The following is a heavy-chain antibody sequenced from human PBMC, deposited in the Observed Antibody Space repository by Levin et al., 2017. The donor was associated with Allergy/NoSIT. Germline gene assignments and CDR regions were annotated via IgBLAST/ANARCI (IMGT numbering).Heavy chain of an antibody. CDR2: MNGDGTIT. D-gene: IGHD1-14*01. J-gene: IGHJ4*02. V-gene: IGHV3-74*01. CDR1: GFTFSDNW. Sequence: PGGSLRLSCAASGFTFSDNWMHWVRQAPGKGLVWVSRMNGDGTITNYAGSVKGRFTISRDNAKNTLYLQMNSLRAEDTAVYYCARASVSPFDYWGQGTLVTVSS. CDR3: ARASVSPFDY.